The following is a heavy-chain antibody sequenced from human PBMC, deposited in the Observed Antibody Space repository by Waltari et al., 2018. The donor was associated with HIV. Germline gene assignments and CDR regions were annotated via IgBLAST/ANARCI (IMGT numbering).Heavy chain of an antibody. CDR3: ASSHCSGGSCYSPPDY. V-gene: IGHV1-69*04. CDR1: GGTFSSYA. D-gene: IGHD2-15*01. J-gene: IGHJ4*02. CDR2: IIPILGIA. Sequence: QVQLVQSGAEVKKPGSSVKVSCKASGGTFSSYAISWVRQAPGQGLEWMGRIIPILGIANYAQKFQGRVTITADKSTSTAYMELSSLRSEDTAVYYCASSHCSGGSCYSPPDYWGQGTLVTVSS.